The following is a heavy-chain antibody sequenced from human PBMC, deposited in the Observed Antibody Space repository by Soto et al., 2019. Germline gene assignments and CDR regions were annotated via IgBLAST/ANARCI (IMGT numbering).Heavy chain of an antibody. CDR1: GFTVSDSV. D-gene: IGHD3-22*01. J-gene: IGHJ4*02. CDR2: MSGDGRT. V-gene: IGHV3-23*01. Sequence: PVGSLRLSCVGSGFTVSDSVMAWVRQAPGKGLEWLSVMSGDGRTRYALSVTGRFTISRDNSKNTLYLQMRSLRAEDAAAYYCVKWHTSNFDSLPFTGFDFWGQGTQVTVSS. CDR3: VKWHTSNFDSLPFTGFDF.